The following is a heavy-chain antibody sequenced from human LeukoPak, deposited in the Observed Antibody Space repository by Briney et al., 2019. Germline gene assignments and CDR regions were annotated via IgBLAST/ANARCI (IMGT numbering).Heavy chain of an antibody. CDR2: INPNSGGT. J-gene: IGHJ5*02. CDR3: ARGSSDWYVWFDP. Sequence: ASVKVSCKASGYTFTDSFMHWVRQAPGQGHEWMGWINPNSGGTSYAQKFEGRVTTTRDTSISTAYLELSRLRSDDTALYYCARGSSDWYVWFDPWGQGTVVTVSS. D-gene: IGHD6-19*01. CDR1: GYTFTDSF. V-gene: IGHV1-2*02.